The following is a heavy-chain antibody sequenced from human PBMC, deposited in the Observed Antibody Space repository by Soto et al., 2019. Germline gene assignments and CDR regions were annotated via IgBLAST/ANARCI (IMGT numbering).Heavy chain of an antibody. CDR3: ARDREPSVYHGMSV. D-gene: IGHD1-1*01. J-gene: IGHJ6*04. CDR2: INDRGDTT. CDR1: GFPFSDYY. Sequence: QVHLVESGGGLVKPGGSLRLSCAASGFPFSDYYMAWIRQAPGKGLEWISYINDRGDTTYYADSVRGRFTISRDNAGXSLYLQMNSLRAEDAAAYYCARDREPSVYHGMSVWGKGTTVTVSS. V-gene: IGHV3-11*01.